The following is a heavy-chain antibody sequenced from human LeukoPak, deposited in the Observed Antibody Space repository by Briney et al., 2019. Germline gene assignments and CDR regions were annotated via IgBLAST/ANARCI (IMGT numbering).Heavy chain of an antibody. CDR1: GFTFSTYW. V-gene: IGHV3-74*01. CDR3: ARAPSEIGGYYPEYFRH. D-gene: IGHD3-22*01. Sequence: GGSLRLSCAASGFTFSTYWMHWVRQARGKGLVWVSSIKSDGGTNYADSVKGRFTISRDNAKKTVSLQMNSLRPEDTGVYYCARAPSEIGGYYPEYFRHWGQGTLVTVSS. CDR2: IKSDGGT. J-gene: IGHJ1*01.